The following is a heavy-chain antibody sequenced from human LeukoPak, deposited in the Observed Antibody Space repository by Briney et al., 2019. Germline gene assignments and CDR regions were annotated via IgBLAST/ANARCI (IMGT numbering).Heavy chain of an antibody. CDR3: ARDQVEAFWQWLASGGYYGMDV. CDR1: GFTLSSYS. CDR2: ISSSSSYI. V-gene: IGHV3-21*01. J-gene: IGHJ6*02. Sequence: GGSLRLSCAASGFTLSSYSMNWVRQAPGKGLEWVSSISSSSSYIYYADSVKGRFTISRDNAKNSLYLQMNSLRAEDTAVYYCARDQVEAFWQWLASGGYYGMDVWGQGTTVTVSS. D-gene: IGHD6-19*01.